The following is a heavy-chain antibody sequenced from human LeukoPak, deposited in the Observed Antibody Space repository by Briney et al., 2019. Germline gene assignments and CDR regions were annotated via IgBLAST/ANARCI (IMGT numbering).Heavy chain of an antibody. CDR3: SRGSGKPSHTFDY. J-gene: IGHJ4*02. CDR2: ISHSGST. V-gene: IGHV4-34*01. Sequence: SSETLSLTCTVYGGSFSNYYWNWIRQPPGKGLEWIGKISHSGSTNFNPSLKSRVTISLDTSKNQFSLKLSSVTAADTALYYCSRGSGKPSHTFDYWGQETLVTVSS. CDR1: GGSFSNYY.